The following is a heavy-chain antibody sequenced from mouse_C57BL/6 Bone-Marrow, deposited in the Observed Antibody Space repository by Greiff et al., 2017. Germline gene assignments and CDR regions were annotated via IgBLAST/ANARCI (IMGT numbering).Heavy chain of an antibody. CDR3: ARDGYYYFDY. CDR2: IAPSASYT. J-gene: IGHJ2*01. D-gene: IGHD2-3*01. V-gene: IGHV1-50*01. Sequence: VQLQQPGAELVKPGASVQLSCKASGYTFTSYWMQWVKQRPGPGLEWIGEIAPSASYTNYNQKFKGKATLTVDTSSSTAYLHLISLTSEDSAGYYCARDGYYYFDYWGQGTTLTVSS. CDR1: GYTFTSYW.